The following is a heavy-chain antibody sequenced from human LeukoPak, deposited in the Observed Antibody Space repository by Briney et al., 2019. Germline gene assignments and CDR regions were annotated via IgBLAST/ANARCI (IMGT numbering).Heavy chain of an antibody. CDR2: ISGSGGNT. J-gene: IGHJ3*02. CDR3: ARDPMVTGAFDI. V-gene: IGHV3-23*01. Sequence: GGSLRLSRAASGFSFSNYAMTWVRQAPGKGLEWVSAISGSGGNTFSADSVKGRFTISRDNSKNTLYLQMNSLRAEDTAVYYCARDPMVTGAFDIWGQGTMVTVSS. D-gene: IGHD5-18*01. CDR1: GFSFSNYA.